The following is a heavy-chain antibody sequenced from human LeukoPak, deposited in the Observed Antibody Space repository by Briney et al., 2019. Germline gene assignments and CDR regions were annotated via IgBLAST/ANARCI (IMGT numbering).Heavy chain of an antibody. CDR2: IYYSGST. D-gene: IGHD4-17*01. J-gene: IGHJ6*03. CDR3: ARGSPTVTRGLKRYYYYYYMDV. Sequence: PSETLSLTCTVSGGSISSYYWSWIRQPPGKGLEWIGYIYYSGSTNYNPSLKSRVTISVDTSKNQFSLNLSSLTAADTAVYYCARGSPTVTRGLKRYYYYYYMDVWGKGTTVTVSS. V-gene: IGHV4-59*01. CDR1: GGSISSYY.